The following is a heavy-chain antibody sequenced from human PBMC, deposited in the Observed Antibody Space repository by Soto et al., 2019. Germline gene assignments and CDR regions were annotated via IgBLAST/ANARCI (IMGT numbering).Heavy chain of an antibody. J-gene: IGHJ6*02. Sequence: ASVKVSCKASGYTFTSYAMHWVRQAPGQRLEWMGWINAGNGNTKYSQKFQGRVTITRDTSASTAYMELSSLRSEDTAVYYCARVGFRSGYYTGRNYYYGMDVWGQGTTVTVSS. CDR2: INAGNGNT. D-gene: IGHD3-3*01. CDR1: GYTFTSYA. CDR3: ARVGFRSGYYTGRNYYYGMDV. V-gene: IGHV1-3*01.